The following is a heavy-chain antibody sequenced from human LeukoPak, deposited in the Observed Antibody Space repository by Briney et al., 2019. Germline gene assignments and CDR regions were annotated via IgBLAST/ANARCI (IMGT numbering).Heavy chain of an antibody. D-gene: IGHD3-22*01. J-gene: IGHJ3*02. CDR1: GFTFSSYG. Sequence: GGSLRLSCAASGFTFSSYGMHWVRQAPGKGLEWVAVIWYDGSNKYYADSVKGRFSISRDNSKNTLYLHMNSLRAEDTALYYCARAEDYDSSGYVDAFDIWGQGTMVTVSS. CDR3: ARAEDYDSSGYVDAFDI. V-gene: IGHV3-33*01. CDR2: IWYDGSNK.